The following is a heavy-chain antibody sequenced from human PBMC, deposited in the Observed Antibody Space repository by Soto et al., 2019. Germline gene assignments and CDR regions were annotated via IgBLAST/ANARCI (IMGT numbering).Heavy chain of an antibody. CDR1: GYAFTSYG. J-gene: IGHJ4*02. CDR3: ARVLGYYYDSSGYYYDY. Sequence: ASVKVSCKASGYAFTSYGISWVRQAPGQGLEWMGWISAYNGNTNYAQKLQGRVTMTTDTSTSTAYMELRSLRSDDTAVYYCARVLGYYYDSSGYYYDYWGQGTLVTVSS. D-gene: IGHD3-22*01. V-gene: IGHV1-18*04. CDR2: ISAYNGNT.